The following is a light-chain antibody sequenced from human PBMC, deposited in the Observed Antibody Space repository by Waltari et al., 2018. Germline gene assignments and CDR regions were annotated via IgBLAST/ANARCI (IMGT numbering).Light chain of an antibody. J-gene: IGKJ2*01. Sequence: DIVMTQSPATLSVSPGASAPLSCRARQSDGRNVAWYQQKPGQAPRLLIFGASTGATGVSAKFSGGGSGTEFTLTISSLQSEDIAVYYCQQYYNWPPYTFGQGTKVEIK. V-gene: IGKV3-15*01. CDR2: GAS. CDR3: QQYYNWPPYT. CDR1: QSDGRN.